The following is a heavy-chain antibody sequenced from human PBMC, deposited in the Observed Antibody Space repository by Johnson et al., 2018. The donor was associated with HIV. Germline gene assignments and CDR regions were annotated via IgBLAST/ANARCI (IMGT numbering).Heavy chain of an antibody. CDR2: ISYDGSNK. V-gene: IGHV3-30-3*01. CDR3: ARGGAVTRRSADAFDI. Sequence: QVQLVESGGGLVQPGRSLRLSCTASGFTFGDYAMSWVRQAPGKGLEWVAVISYDGSNKYYADSVKGRFTISRDNSKNTLYLQMNSLRAEDTAVYYCARGGAVTRRSADAFDIWGQGTMVTVSS. J-gene: IGHJ3*02. CDR1: GFTFGDYA. D-gene: IGHD4-11*01.